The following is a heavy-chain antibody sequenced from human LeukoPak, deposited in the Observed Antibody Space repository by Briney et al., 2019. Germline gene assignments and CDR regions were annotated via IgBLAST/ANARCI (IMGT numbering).Heavy chain of an antibody. J-gene: IGHJ4*02. V-gene: IGHV3-73*01. D-gene: IGHD3-16*01. Sequence: GGSLRLSCAASGFTFSGSAMHWVRQASGKGLEWVGRIRSKANSYATAYAASVKGRFTISRDDSKNTAYLQMNSLKTEDTAVYYCTRAGDDYVWEDFDYRGQGTLVTVSS. CDR1: GFTFSGSA. CDR2: IRSKANSYAT. CDR3: TRAGDDYVWEDFDY.